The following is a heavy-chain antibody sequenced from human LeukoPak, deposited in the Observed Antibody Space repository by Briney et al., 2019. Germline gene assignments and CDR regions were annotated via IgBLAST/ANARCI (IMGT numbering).Heavy chain of an antibody. J-gene: IGHJ3*02. CDR1: GFTFTTYP. Sequence: GGSLRLSCAASGFTFTTYPMSWVRQAPGKGLEWVSAISASGGGTYYADSVKGRFTISRDNSKNTLYLQMNSLRAEDTAVYYCAKDQALRFLEWLPPAAFDIWGQGTMVTVSS. D-gene: IGHD3-3*01. V-gene: IGHV3-23*01. CDR2: ISASGGGT. CDR3: AKDQALRFLEWLPPAAFDI.